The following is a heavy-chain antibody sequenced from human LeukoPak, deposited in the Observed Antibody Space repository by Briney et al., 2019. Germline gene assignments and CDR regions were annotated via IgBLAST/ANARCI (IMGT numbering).Heavy chain of an antibody. D-gene: IGHD3-9*01. Sequence: ASVKVSCXASGYTFTSYDINWVRQATGQGLEWMGWMNPNSGNTGYALKFQGRVTMTRNTSISIAYMEVSSLRSEDTAVYYCARGTRGDILTGYSLGYWGQGTLVTVSS. CDR3: ARGTRGDILTGYSLGY. J-gene: IGHJ4*02. CDR2: MNPNSGNT. V-gene: IGHV1-8*01. CDR1: GYTFTSYD.